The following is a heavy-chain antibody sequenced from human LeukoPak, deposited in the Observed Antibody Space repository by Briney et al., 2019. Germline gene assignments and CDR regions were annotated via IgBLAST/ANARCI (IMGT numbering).Heavy chain of an antibody. CDR3: ARGRMVRGVTITSDWFDP. CDR2: ISTSGST. CDR1: DGSISSYC. V-gene: IGHV4-4*07. D-gene: IGHD3-10*01. J-gene: IGHJ5*02. Sequence: SETLSLTCTVSDGSISSYCWSWIRQPAGKGLEWIRRISTSGSTKYNPSLKSRVSMSVDTSKNQFSLKVSSVTAADTAIYYCARGRMVRGVTITSDWFDPWGQGTLVTVSS.